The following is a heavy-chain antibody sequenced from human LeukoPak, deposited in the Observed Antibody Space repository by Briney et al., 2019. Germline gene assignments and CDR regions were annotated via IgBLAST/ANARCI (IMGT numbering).Heavy chain of an antibody. Sequence: ASVTVSCTASGYTFTSYGISWVRQAPGQGLEWMGWISAYNGNTNYAQKLQGRVTMTTDTSTSTAYMELRSLRSDDTAVYYCARAPSRRWELLPFDYWGQGTLVTVSS. CDR3: ARAPSRRWELLPFDY. J-gene: IGHJ4*02. D-gene: IGHD1-26*01. V-gene: IGHV1-18*01. CDR2: ISAYNGNT. CDR1: GYTFTSYG.